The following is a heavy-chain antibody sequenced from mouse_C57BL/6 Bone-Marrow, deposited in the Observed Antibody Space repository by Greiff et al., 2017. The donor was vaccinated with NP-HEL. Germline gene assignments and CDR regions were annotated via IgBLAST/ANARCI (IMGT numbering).Heavy chain of an antibody. CDR3: TRDLYWYYGSGGYFDV. D-gene: IGHD1-1*01. Sequence: QVQLQQSGAELVRPGASVTLSCKASGYTFTDYEMHWVKQTPVHGLEWIGAIDPETGGTAYNQKFKGKAILTADKSSSTAYMELRSLTSDDSAVYYCTRDLYWYYGSGGYFDVWGTGTTVTVSS. J-gene: IGHJ1*03. V-gene: IGHV1-15*01. CDR1: GYTFTDYE. CDR2: IDPETGGT.